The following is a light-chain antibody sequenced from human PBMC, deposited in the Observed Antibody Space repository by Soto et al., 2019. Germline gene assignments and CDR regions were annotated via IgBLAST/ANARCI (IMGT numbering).Light chain of an antibody. J-gene: IGLJ2*01. CDR1: SSNIGSNT. CDR3: AAWDDTLNGPV. CDR2: SYS. Sequence: QSVLTQPPSASGTPGQRVTFSCSGSSSNIGSNTVNWYQQLPGTAPKLLIYSYSQRPSGVPDRFSGSKSGTSASLAISGLQSEDEADYYCAAWDDTLNGPVFGGGTQLTVL. V-gene: IGLV1-44*01.